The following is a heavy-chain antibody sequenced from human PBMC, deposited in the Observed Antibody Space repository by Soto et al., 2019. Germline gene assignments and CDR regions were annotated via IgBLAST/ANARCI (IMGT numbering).Heavy chain of an antibody. J-gene: IGHJ4*02. CDR2: INPNSGGT. D-gene: IGHD2-2*01. Sequence: ASVKVSCKASVYTFTGYYMHWVRQAPGQGLEWMGWINPNSGGTNYAQKFQGWVTMTRDTSISTAYMELSRLRSDDTAVYYCARGYWSSTSCYVFDYWGQGTLVTVSS. CDR1: VYTFTGYY. V-gene: IGHV1-2*04. CDR3: ARGYWSSTSCYVFDY.